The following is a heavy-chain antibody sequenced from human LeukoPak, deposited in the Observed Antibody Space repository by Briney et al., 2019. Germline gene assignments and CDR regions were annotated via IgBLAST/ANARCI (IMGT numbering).Heavy chain of an antibody. CDR2: ISSRSSYI. CDR3: ARDGGRIAMYYFDS. V-gene: IGHV3-21*01. CDR1: GFTFSSYT. Sequence: GWSLRLSCAASGFTFSSYTMNWVRQAPGKGLEWVSSISSRSSYIYYADSVKGRFTISRDNAKNSLHLQMNSLRAEDTAVYYCARDGGRIAMYYFDSWGQGTLVTVSS. J-gene: IGHJ4*02. D-gene: IGHD3-16*01.